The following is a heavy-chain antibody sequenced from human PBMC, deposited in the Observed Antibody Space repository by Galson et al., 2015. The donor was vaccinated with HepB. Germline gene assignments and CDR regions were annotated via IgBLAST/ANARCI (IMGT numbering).Heavy chain of an antibody. Sequence: SLRLSCAASGLSFSTYDMSWVRQAPGKGMEWVSASEGGGATFYTDSVKGRFTISRDNSKNTLNLQMNSLRAEDTALYYCAGRQGYGYGLEIWGQGTMVTVSS. V-gene: IGHV3-23*01. J-gene: IGHJ3*02. D-gene: IGHD5-18*01. CDR2: SEGGGAT. CDR3: AGRQGYGYGLEI. CDR1: GLSFSTYD.